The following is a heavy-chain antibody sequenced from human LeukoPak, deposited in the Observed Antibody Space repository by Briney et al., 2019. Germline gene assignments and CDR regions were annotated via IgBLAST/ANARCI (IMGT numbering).Heavy chain of an antibody. D-gene: IGHD2-15*01. CDR3: ARDPCSGGSCYYGMDV. Sequence: GGSLRLSCAASGFSFSSYWMSWVRQAPGKGLEWVANIKQGGSEKYYVDSVKGRFTISRDNAKNSLYLQMNSLRAEDTAVYYCARDPCSGGSCYYGMDVWGQGTTVTVSS. CDR1: GFSFSSYW. J-gene: IGHJ6*02. CDR2: IKQGGSEK. V-gene: IGHV3-7*01.